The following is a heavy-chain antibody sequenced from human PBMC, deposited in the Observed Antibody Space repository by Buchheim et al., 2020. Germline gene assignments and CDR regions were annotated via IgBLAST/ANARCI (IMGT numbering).Heavy chain of an antibody. Sequence: QVQLQESGPGLVKPSETLSLTCTVSGGSVSSASYHWSWIRQPPGKGLEWIGDIFYSGSTNYNPSLKSRVTISVDTSKNQFSLRLSSVTAADTAVYYCARGYCSTTSCYWVPWGQGTL. J-gene: IGHJ4*02. CDR2: IFYSGST. CDR3: ARGYCSTTSCYWVP. D-gene: IGHD2-2*01. V-gene: IGHV4-61*01. CDR1: GGSVSSASYH.